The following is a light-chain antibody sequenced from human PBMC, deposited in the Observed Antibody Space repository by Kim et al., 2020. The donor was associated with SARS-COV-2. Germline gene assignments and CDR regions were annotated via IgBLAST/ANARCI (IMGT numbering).Light chain of an antibody. J-gene: IGKJ5*01. CDR3: QQYDSYPIT. CDR1: QDINTY. Sequence: ASVRDRVTITCRASQDINTYLAWFQQKPGQAPKSLIYGASSLQSGVPSRFSGNGSGTDFSLTISSLQPEDFSTYFCQQYDSYPITFGQGTRLEIK. CDR2: GAS. V-gene: IGKV1-16*01.